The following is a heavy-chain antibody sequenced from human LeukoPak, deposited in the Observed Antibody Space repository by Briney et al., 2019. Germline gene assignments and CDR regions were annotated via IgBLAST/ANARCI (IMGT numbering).Heavy chain of an antibody. CDR1: GFTVSSNH. CDR3: ATGGSEYRSDWFDS. Sequence: GGSLRLSCAVSGFTVSSNHMNWVRQAPGRGLEWLSYLTRTSSATWYADSVKGRFTIFRDNAKSSLYLQMNSLRVEDTAVYYCATGGSEYRSDWFDSWGQGTLVNVAS. CDR2: LTRTSSAT. D-gene: IGHD5-18*01. V-gene: IGHV3-48*01. J-gene: IGHJ5*01.